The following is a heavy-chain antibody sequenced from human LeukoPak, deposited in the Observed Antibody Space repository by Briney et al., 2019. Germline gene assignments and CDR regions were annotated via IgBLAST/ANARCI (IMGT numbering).Heavy chain of an antibody. D-gene: IGHD2-21*01. J-gene: IGHJ4*02. CDR3: ARFSYSGPRVPYYFDY. Sequence: SETLSLTCSVSGDSISSGSFYWSWIRQPAGRGLEWIGRIYTSGSTNYNPSLKSRVTISVDTSKNQFSLKLSSVTAADTAVYYCARFSYSGPRVPYYFDYWGQGTLVTVSS. V-gene: IGHV4-61*02. CDR2: IYTSGST. CDR1: GDSISSGSFY.